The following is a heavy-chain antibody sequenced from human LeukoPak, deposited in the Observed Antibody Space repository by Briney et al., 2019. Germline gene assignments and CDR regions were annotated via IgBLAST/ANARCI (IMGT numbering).Heavy chain of an antibody. CDR3: ARDFGDYRVDY. CDR2: IHYSGNT. Sequence: PSETLSLTCTVSGGSISSSNYYWGWIRQPPGKGLEWIGTIHYSGNTYYNPSLKSRVAISVDTPKNQFSLRLSSVTAADTAVYYCARDFGDYRVDYWGQGTLVTVSS. V-gene: IGHV4-39*01. J-gene: IGHJ4*02. CDR1: GGSISSSNYY. D-gene: IGHD4-17*01.